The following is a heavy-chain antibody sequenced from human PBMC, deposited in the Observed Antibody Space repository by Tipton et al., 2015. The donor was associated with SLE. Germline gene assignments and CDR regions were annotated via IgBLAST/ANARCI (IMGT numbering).Heavy chain of an antibody. J-gene: IGHJ4*02. CDR1: GFTFSSYG. Sequence: LRLSCAASGFTFSSYGMHWIRQPPGKGLEWIGYIYYSGSTNYNPSLKSRVTISVDTSKNQFSLKLSSVTAADTAVYYCAREQWLQSAPFDYWGQGTLVTVSS. CDR2: IYYSGST. CDR3: AREQWLQSAPFDY. D-gene: IGHD5-24*01. V-gene: IGHV4-59*01.